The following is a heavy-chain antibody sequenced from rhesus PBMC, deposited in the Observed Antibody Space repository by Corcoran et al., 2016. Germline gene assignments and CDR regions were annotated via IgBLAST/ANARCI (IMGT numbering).Heavy chain of an antibody. Sequence: QVQLQESGPGLVKPSETLSLTCAVSGGSVSSSNWWSWIRQPPGKGLEWIGYISGSSGSTYYNPSLKGRVPISTDTSKNQFSLKLSSVTAADTAVYYCARVKGNYDPWGQGVLVTVSS. CDR2: ISGSSGST. CDR3: ARVKGNYDP. J-gene: IGHJ4*01. V-gene: IGHV4-65*01. D-gene: IGHD4-17*01. CDR1: GGSVSSSNW.